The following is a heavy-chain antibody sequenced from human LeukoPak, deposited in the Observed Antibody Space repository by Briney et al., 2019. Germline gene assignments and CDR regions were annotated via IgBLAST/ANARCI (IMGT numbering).Heavy chain of an antibody. CDR2: INSDGSST. Sequence: GGSLRLSCAAPGFTFSSYWMHWVRQAPGKGLVWVSRINSDGSSTSYADSVKGRFTISRDNAKNTLYPQMNSLRAEDTAVYYCARVLWPYYYYYGMDVWGKGTTVTVSS. CDR3: ARVLWPYYYYYGMDV. CDR1: GFTFSSYW. J-gene: IGHJ6*04. V-gene: IGHV3-74*01. D-gene: IGHD2-21*01.